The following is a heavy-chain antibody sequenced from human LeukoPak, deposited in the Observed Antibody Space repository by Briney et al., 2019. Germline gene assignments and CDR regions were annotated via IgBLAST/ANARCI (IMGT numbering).Heavy chain of an antibody. D-gene: IGHD6-6*01. CDR3: AKMLASSSPRDY. J-gene: IGHJ4*02. CDR1: GFTFSSYG. CDR2: ISYDGSNK. Sequence: GGSLRLSCAASGFTFSSYGMHWVRQAPGKGLEWVAVISYDGSNKYYADSVKGRFTISRDNSKNTLYLQMNSLRAEDTAAYYCAKMLASSSPRDYWGQGTLVTVSS. V-gene: IGHV3-30*18.